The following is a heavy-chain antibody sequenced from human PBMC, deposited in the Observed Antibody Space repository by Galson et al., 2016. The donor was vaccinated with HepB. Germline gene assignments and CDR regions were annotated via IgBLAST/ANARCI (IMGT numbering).Heavy chain of an antibody. J-gene: IGHJ4*02. D-gene: IGHD4-17*01. V-gene: IGHV3-23*01. CDR2: ISGNSVAT. CDR3: AKNPKVGDYAYSDY. CDR1: GFTFNNYA. Sequence: SLRLSCAASGFTFNNYAMTWVRQAPGKGLEWVSTISGNSVATYYTDSLKGRFTISRDDSRSTLYLHLNSLRAEDTAVYYCAKNPKVGDYAYSDYWGQGTLVTVSS.